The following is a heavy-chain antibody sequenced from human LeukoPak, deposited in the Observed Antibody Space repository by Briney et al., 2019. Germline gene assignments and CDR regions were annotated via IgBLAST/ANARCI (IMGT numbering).Heavy chain of an antibody. V-gene: IGHV4-61*02. CDR1: GGSISSSDYY. D-gene: IGHD4-17*01. CDR3: ARGRPYGDYFDY. CDR2: LNPSGST. Sequence: PSQTLSLTCTVSGGSISSSDYYWCWHRHSAGKGLEWIGRLNPSGSTYYNPSLNSRLTLSLDPSESQFSLKLSSVTAADTALYYCARGRPYGDYFDYWGQGTLVTVSS. J-gene: IGHJ4*02.